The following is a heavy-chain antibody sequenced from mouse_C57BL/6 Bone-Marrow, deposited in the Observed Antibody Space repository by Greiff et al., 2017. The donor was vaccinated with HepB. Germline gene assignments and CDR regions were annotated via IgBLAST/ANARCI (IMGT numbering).Heavy chain of an antibody. V-gene: IGHV1-26*01. CDR3: ARHPYFDY. CDR2: INPNNGGT. J-gene: IGHJ2*01. CDR1: GYTLTDYY. Sequence: VQLQQSGPELVKPGASVKISCKASGYTLTDYYMNWVKQSHGKSLEWIGDINPNNGGTSYNQKFKGKATLTVDKSSSTAYMELRSLTSEDSAVYYCARHPYFDYWGQGTTLTVSS.